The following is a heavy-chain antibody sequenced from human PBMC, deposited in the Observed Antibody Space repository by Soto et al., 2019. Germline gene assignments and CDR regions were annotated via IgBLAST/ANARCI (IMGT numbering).Heavy chain of an antibody. V-gene: IGHV1-2*04. J-gene: IGHJ4*02. CDR3: ARDKNPAMVTGDLAFDY. D-gene: IGHD5-18*01. CDR2: INPNSGGT. Sequence: ASVKVSCKASGYTFTGYYMHWVRQAPGQGLEWMGWINPNSGGTNYAQKFQGWVTMTRDTSISTAYMELSRLRSDDTAVYYCARDKNPAMVTGDLAFDYWGQGTLVTVSS. CDR1: GYTFTGYY.